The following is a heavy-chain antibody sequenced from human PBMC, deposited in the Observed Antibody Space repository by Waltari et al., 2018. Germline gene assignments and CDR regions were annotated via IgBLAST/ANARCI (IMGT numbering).Heavy chain of an antibody. CDR2: IYTSGST. D-gene: IGHD3-16*01. CDR3: VRGVTAGGLYYYYMDV. CDR1: GGSISSGSYY. Sequence: QVQLQESGPGLVKPSQTLSLTCTVSGGSISSGSYYWSWIRQPAGKGLEWIGRIYTSGSTNYNPSLKSRVTISVDTSKNQFSLKLSSVTAADTAVYYCVRGVTAGGLYYYYMDVWGKGTTVTVSS. V-gene: IGHV4-61*02. J-gene: IGHJ6*03.